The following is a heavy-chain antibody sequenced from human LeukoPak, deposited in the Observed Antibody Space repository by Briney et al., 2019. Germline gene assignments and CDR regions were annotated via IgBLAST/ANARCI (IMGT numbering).Heavy chain of an antibody. J-gene: IGHJ4*02. Sequence: GRSLRLSCAASGFTFSSYAMHWVRQAPGKGLEGVAVISYDGSNKYYADSVKGRFTISRDNSKNTLYLQMNSLRAEDTAVYYCARQRFRELLEECYFDYWGQGTLVTVSS. CDR3: ARQRFRELLEECYFDY. D-gene: IGHD1-26*01. V-gene: IGHV3-30-3*01. CDR2: ISYDGSNK. CDR1: GFTFSSYA.